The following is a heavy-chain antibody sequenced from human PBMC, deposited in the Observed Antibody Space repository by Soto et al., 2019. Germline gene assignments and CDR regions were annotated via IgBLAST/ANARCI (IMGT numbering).Heavy chain of an antibody. Sequence: QLQLQESGPGLVKPSETLSLTCTVSGGSISSSSYYWGWIRQPPGKGLEWIGSIYYSGSTYYNPSLKSRVTISVDTSKNQFSLKLSSVTAADTAVYYCARHPSPLAYYFDYWGQGTLVTVSS. J-gene: IGHJ4*02. D-gene: IGHD2-15*01. CDR3: ARHPSPLAYYFDY. V-gene: IGHV4-39*01. CDR2: IYYSGST. CDR1: GGSISSSSYY.